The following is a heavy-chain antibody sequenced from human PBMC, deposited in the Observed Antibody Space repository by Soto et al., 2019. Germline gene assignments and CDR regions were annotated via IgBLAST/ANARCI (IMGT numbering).Heavy chain of an antibody. J-gene: IGHJ4*02. CDR1: GFTFSTYA. CDR3: ARDRNPYSTKYYFDY. V-gene: IGHV3-23*01. Sequence: GGSLRLSCAASGFTFSTYAMNWVRQPPGKGLEWVSSISGSGAYTYYADSVQGRFTISRDNSKNTLNLQMNSLRAEDTAVYYCARDRNPYSTKYYFDYWGQGTLVTVSS. CDR2: ISGSGAYT. D-gene: IGHD2-2*01.